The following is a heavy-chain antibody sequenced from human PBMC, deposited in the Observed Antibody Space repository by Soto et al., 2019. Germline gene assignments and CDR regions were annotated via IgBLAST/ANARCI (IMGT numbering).Heavy chain of an antibody. CDR1: GFTFSSYS. V-gene: IGHV3-48*02. J-gene: IGHJ4*02. Sequence: EVQLVESGGGLVQPGGSLRLSCAASGFTFSSYSMNWVRQAPGKGLEWVSYISSSSSTIYYADSVKRRFTISRDNAKNSLYLQMNSLRDEDTAVYYCAREPEPITIFGVVINNYFDYWGQGTLVTVSS. CDR3: AREPEPITIFGVVINNYFDY. CDR2: ISSSSSTI. D-gene: IGHD3-3*01.